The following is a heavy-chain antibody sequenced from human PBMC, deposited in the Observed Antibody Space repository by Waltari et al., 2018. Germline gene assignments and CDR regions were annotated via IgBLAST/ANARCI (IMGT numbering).Heavy chain of an antibody. CDR2: ISYDGSNK. J-gene: IGHJ4*02. D-gene: IGHD5-18*01. CDR3: ACGYRFDY. CDR1: GFTFSSYA. Sequence: QVQLVESGGGVVQPGRSLRLSCAAAGFTFSSYAMHWVRQAPGKGLEWVAVISYDGSNKYYADAVKGRFTISRDNSKNTLYLQMNSLRAEDTAVYYCACGYRFDYWGQGTLVTVSS. V-gene: IGHV3-30-3*01.